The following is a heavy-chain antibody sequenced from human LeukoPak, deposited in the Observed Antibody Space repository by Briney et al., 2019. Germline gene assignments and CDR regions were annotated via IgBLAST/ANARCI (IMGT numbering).Heavy chain of an antibody. J-gene: IGHJ4*02. V-gene: IGHV1-24*01. CDR2: FVPEDGET. D-gene: IGHD3-22*01. CDR3: ATVSRDYYYDTSGYGSPFDY. Sequence: GASVKVSCKASGYTFTGYYMHWVRQAPGKGLEWMGGFVPEDGETIYAQKCQGRVTMTEDTSTDTAYMELSSLRSEDTAVYYCATVSRDYYYDTSGYGSPFDYWGQGTLVTVSS. CDR1: GYTFTGYY.